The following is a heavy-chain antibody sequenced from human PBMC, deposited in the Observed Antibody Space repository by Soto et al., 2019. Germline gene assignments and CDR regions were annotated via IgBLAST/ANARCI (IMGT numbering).Heavy chain of an antibody. CDR3: ATVHNTSRSFDY. Sequence: EVQLLESGGGLVQPGGSLRLSCAASGFTFSIYAMTWVRQAPGKGLEWVSTTGATGRTTYYSDSVKGRFTVSRDNSKNTLDLQMSNLRAEDTAVYYCATVHNTSRSFDYRGQGTLVTVSS. D-gene: IGHD1-20*01. CDR2: TGATGRTT. CDR1: GFTFSIYA. V-gene: IGHV3-23*01. J-gene: IGHJ4*02.